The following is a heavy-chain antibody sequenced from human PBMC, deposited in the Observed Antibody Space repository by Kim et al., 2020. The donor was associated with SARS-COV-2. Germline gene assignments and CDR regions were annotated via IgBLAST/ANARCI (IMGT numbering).Heavy chain of an antibody. J-gene: IGHJ4*02. CDR1: GFTFSGYA. CDR2: INGDGGTT. CDR3: VRAGWGCCSGGRSNSGGYFDS. Sequence: GGSLRLSCAASGFTFSGYAMNWVRQAPGKGLVWVSRINGDGGTTFYADSVKGRFTISRDNAKNTLYLQMNSLRAEDTAMYYCVRAGWGCCSGGRSNSGGYFDSWGQGTLCTASS. V-gene: IGHV3-74*01. D-gene: IGHD2-15*01.